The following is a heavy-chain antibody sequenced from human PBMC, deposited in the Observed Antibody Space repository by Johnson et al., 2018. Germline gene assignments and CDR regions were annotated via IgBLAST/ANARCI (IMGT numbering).Heavy chain of an antibody. J-gene: IGHJ6*03. D-gene: IGHD1-26*01. V-gene: IGHV3-9*01. CDR2: IRWNSGTI. CDR1: GFTFDDYA. Sequence: VQLVQSGGGLVQPGRSLRLSCAASGFTFDDYAMHWVRQAPGKGLEWVSGIRWNSGTIAYADSVKGRFPISRDNAKNSLYLQMNSLVAEDTALYYCAKDKVTGGTYSEPRGSYYYYYYMDVWGKGTTVTVSS. CDR3: AKDKVTGGTYSEPRGSYYYYYYMDV.